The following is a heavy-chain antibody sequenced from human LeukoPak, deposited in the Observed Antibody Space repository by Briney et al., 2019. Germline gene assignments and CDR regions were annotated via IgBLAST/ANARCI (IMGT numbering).Heavy chain of an antibody. V-gene: IGHV5-51*01. D-gene: IGHD1-26*01. Sequence: GESLKISCKGSGYSLTSYWIGWVRQMPGKGLEWMGIIYPGDSDTRYSPSFQGQVTISADKSISTAYLQWSSLKASDTAMYYCARHPGAGSYGYYYGMDVWGQGTTVTVSS. CDR1: GYSLTSYW. CDR3: ARHPGAGSYGYYYGMDV. J-gene: IGHJ6*02. CDR2: IYPGDSDT.